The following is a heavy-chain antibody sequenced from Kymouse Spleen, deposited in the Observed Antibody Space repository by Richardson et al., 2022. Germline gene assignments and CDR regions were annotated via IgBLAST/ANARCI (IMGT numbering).Heavy chain of an antibody. CDR2: IKSKTDGGTT. D-gene: IGHD2-2*02. CDR1: GFTFSNAW. Sequence: EVQLVESGGGLVKPGGSLRLSCAASGFTFSNAWMSWVRQAPGKGLEWVGRIKSKTDGGTTDYAAPVKGRFTISRDDSKNTLYLQMNSLKTEDTAVYYCTTDQGSTSCRYYYYGMDVWGQGTTVTVSS. V-gene: IGHV3-15*01. J-gene: IGHJ6*02. CDR3: TTDQGSTSCRYYYYGMDV.